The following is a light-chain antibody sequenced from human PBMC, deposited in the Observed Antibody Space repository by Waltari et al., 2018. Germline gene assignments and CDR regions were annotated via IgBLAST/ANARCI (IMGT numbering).Light chain of an antibody. CDR1: QSVGPS. CDR2: DAS. CDR3: QQGVT. J-gene: IGKJ4*01. V-gene: IGKV3-11*01. Sequence: EIVLMQSPATLSLSPGERATLSFRASQSVGPSLAWYQPIPGQAPRLLIYDASNMASAISPRFSGSGSGTDFSLTISGLDPEDYAVYYCQQGVTFGGGTRVEIK.